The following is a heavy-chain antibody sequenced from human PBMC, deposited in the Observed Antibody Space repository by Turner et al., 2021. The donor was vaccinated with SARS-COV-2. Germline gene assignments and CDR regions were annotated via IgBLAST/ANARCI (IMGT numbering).Heavy chain of an antibody. J-gene: IGHJ6*02. CDR3: ARHQGSTSGYDHGMNV. V-gene: IGHV4-39*01. CDR2: FYKIGSI. D-gene: IGHD1-1*01. CDR1: GCSISSTSYY. Sequence: QLQLQESGPGLVKPSETLSLTCTVSGCSISSTSYYWGWIRQPPGKGLEWIGYFYKIGSIDYNTTLRSRVTISVDTSKNQLSLNLISMTAADTAVYYCARHQGSTSGYDHGMNVWGQGTAVIVSS.